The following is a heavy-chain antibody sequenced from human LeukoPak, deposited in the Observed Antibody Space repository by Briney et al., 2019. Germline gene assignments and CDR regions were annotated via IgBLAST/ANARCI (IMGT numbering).Heavy chain of an antibody. CDR2: INPSGGST. V-gene: IGHV1-46*01. CDR3: ATRLTYYYDSSGYLGRYYFDY. CDR1: GYTFTSYY. D-gene: IGHD3-22*01. J-gene: IGHJ4*02. Sequence: ASVKVSCKASGYTFTSYYMHWVRQAPGQGLEWMGIINPSGGSTSYAQKFQGRVTMTRDTSTSTVYMELSSLRSEDTAVYYCATRLTYYYDSSGYLGRYYFDYWGQGTLVTVSS.